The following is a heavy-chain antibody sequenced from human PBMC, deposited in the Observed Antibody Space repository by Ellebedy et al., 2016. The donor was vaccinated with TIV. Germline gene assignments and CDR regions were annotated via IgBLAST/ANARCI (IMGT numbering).Heavy chain of an antibody. J-gene: IGHJ4*02. CDR3: ARSFGSGSLDY. CDR2: LYYSGST. Sequence: SETLSLTCTVSGGSISSYYWSWIRQPPGKGLEWIGHLYYSGSTSYSPSLMSRATISVDTSKNQVSLKLRSVTAADTAVYYCARSFGSGSLDYWGQGTLVTVSS. V-gene: IGHV4-59*08. D-gene: IGHD3-10*01. CDR1: GGSISSYY.